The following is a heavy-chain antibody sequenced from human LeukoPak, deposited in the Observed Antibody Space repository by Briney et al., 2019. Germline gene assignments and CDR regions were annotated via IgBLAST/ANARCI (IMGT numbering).Heavy chain of an antibody. CDR3: ARDRRGIAARLGDY. CDR1: GFTFSSYA. J-gene: IGHJ4*02. D-gene: IGHD6-6*01. CDR2: IKQDGSEK. V-gene: IGHV3-7*01. Sequence: GGSLRLSCAASGFTFSSYAMSWVRQAPGKGLEWVANIKQDGSEKYYVDSVKGRFTISRDNAKNSLYLQMNSLRAEDTAVYYCARDRRGIAARLGDYWGQGTLVTVSS.